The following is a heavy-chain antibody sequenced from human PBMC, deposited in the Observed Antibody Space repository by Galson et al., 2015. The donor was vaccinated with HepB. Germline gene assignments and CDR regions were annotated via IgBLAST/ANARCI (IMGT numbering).Heavy chain of an antibody. D-gene: IGHD3-16*02. Sequence: SVKVSCKASGGTFSSYAISWVRQAPGQGLEWMGGIIPIFGTANYAQKFQGRVTITADESTSTAYMELSILRSEDTAVYYCARSLHLGELSSLGYWGQGTLVTVSS. J-gene: IGHJ4*02. CDR2: IIPIFGTA. V-gene: IGHV1-69*13. CDR3: ARSLHLGELSSLGY. CDR1: GGTFSSYA.